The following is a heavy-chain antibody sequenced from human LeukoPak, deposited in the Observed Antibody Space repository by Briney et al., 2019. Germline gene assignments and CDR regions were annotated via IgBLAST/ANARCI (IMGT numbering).Heavy chain of an antibody. D-gene: IGHD3-16*01. Sequence: KPSETLSLTCTVSGGSISGYYWSWLRQPPGKGLECIGFISYSGSTNYNPSLKSRVTMSVDTSKNQFSLKLSSVTAADTAVYFCARYGLAGYYFDYWGQGTLVTGSS. J-gene: IGHJ4*02. CDR2: ISYSGST. V-gene: IGHV4-59*01. CDR3: ARYGLAGYYFDY. CDR1: GGSISGYY.